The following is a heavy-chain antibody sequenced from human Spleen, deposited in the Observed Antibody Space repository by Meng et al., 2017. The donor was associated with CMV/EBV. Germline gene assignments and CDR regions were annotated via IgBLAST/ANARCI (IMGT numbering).Heavy chain of an antibody. CDR2: INGDGSST. J-gene: IGHJ3*01. D-gene: IGHD6-19*01. CDR3: ARDKRQWLAPGAFDAFDL. V-gene: IGHV3-74*01. CDR1: GFSFRANW. Sequence: GGSLRLSCAASGFSFRANWIHWVRQGPGKGLVWVSRINGDGSSTNYADSVKGRFTISRDRAENTLYLQMNSLRAEDTAVYYCARDKRQWLAPGAFDAFDLWGQGTMVTVSS.